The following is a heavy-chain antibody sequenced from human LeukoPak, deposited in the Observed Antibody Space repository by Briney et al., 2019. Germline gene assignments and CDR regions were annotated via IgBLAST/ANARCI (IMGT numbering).Heavy chain of an antibody. CDR3: AEGDTTWELPHDY. V-gene: IGHV3-7*03. J-gene: IGHJ4*02. Sequence: GGSLRLSCAASGFTFSSYWMSWVRQAPGKGLEWVANIKQDGSEKYYVDSVKGRFTISRDNSKNTLYLQMNSLRAEDTAVYYCAEGDTTWELPHDYWGQGTLVTVSS. D-gene: IGHD1-26*01. CDR2: IKQDGSEK. CDR1: GFTFSSYW.